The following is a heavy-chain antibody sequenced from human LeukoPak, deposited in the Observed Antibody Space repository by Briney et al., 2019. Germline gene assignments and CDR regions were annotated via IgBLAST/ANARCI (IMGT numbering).Heavy chain of an antibody. CDR2: IYYSGST. CDR3: ARGGGGNADWFDP. D-gene: IGHD4-23*01. J-gene: IGHJ5*02. V-gene: IGHV4-59*01. CDR1: GVSISSYY. Sequence: SETLSLTCTVSGVSISSYYWSWLPQPPGKGREWIGYIYYSGSTNYNPSLKSRVTISVDTSKNQFSLKLSSVTAADTAVYYCARGGGGNADWFDPWGQGTLVTVSS.